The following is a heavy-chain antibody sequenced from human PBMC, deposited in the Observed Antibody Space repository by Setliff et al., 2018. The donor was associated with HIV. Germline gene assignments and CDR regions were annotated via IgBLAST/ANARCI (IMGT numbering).Heavy chain of an antibody. CDR1: GYTFTAYY. J-gene: IGHJ3*01. V-gene: IGHV1-2*06. CDR2: IHPNTGST. CDR3: AKQGYADSLYAFDV. D-gene: IGHD3-16*01. Sequence: VASVKVSCKTSGYTFTAYYIYWVRQAPGHGLELMGRIHPNTGSTNYLQKFQGRVSITRGTSMSTVYMTLTGLTSDDTAVYYCAKQGYADSLYAFDVWGQGTMVTVSS.